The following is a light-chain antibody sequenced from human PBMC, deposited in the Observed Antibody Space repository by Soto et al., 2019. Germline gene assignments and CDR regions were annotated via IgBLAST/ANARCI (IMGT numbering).Light chain of an antibody. CDR3: QQYNFWPPLT. CDR1: QSVNSN. V-gene: IGKV3-15*01. J-gene: IGKJ4*01. CDR2: DAS. Sequence: EIVMTQSPATLSVSPGERATLSCRASQSVNSNLAWYRQKPGQPPRLLISDASTRATGVPARFSGSGSGTALTLTISSQQSEDSGIYYCQQYNFWPPLTFGGGTKVEIK.